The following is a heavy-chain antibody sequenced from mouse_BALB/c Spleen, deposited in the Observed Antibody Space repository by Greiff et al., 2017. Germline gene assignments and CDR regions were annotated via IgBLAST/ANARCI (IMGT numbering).Heavy chain of an antibody. D-gene: IGHD1-1*01. V-gene: IGHV1-37*01. CDR1: GYSFTGYF. Sequence: EVKLVESGPELVKPGASVKISCKASGYSFTGYFMNWVKQSHGKSLEWIGRINPYNGDTFYNQKFKGKATLTVDKSSSTAHMELLGLTSEDTAVYYCGRGYVSSRAGFAYWGQGTLVTVSA. CDR2: INPYNGDT. J-gene: IGHJ3*01. CDR3: GRGYVSSRAGFAY.